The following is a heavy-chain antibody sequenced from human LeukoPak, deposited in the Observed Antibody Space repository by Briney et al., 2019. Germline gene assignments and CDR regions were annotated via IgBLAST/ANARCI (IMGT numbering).Heavy chain of an antibody. CDR1: GGSISGYY. CDR3: ARVQSYCSSTSCYFLEFDY. V-gene: IGHV4-59*01. CDR2: IYHSGST. J-gene: IGHJ4*02. D-gene: IGHD2-2*01. Sequence: SETLSLTCTVSGGSISGYYWSWIRQPPGKGLEWIGYIYHSGSTNYNPSLKSRVTISVDTSKNQFSLKLSSVTAADTAVYYCARVQSYCSSTSCYFLEFDYWGQGTLVTVSS.